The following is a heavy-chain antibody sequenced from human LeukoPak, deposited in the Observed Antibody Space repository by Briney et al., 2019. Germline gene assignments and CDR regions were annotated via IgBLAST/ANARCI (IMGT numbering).Heavy chain of an antibody. D-gene: IGHD5-12*01. CDR2: IYHSGST. CDR3: ARHPTFSGYEYYFDN. Sequence: SETLSLTCAVYGGSFSGYYWSWIRQPPGKGLEWIGSIYHSGSTYYNPSLKSRVTISVDTSKNQFSLKVSSVTVADTAVYYCARHPTFSGYEYYFDNWGQGTLVTVSS. V-gene: IGHV4-34*01. J-gene: IGHJ4*02. CDR1: GGSFSGYY.